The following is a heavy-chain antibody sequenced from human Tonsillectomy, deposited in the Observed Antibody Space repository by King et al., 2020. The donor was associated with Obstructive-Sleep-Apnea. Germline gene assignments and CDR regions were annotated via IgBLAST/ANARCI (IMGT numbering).Heavy chain of an antibody. CDR1: GGSISSYY. Sequence: QLQESGPGLVKPSETLSLTCTVSGGSISSYYWSWIRQPPGKGLEWIGYIYYSGATNYNPSLKSRVTISVDTSKNQFSLKLSSVTAADTAVYSCARDRLGLPIDYWGQGTLVTVSS. J-gene: IGHJ4*02. CDR3: ARDRLGLPIDY. D-gene: IGHD3-22*01. CDR2: IYYSGAT. V-gene: IGHV4-59*01.